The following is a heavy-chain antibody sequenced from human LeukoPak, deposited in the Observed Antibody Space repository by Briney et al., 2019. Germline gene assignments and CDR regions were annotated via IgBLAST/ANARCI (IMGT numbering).Heavy chain of an antibody. D-gene: IGHD5-24*01. CDR1: GFTFSSYS. J-gene: IGHJ4*02. CDR2: ISSSSGYI. Sequence: GGSLRLSCAASGFTFSSYSMNWVRQAPGKGLEWVSSISSSSGYIYYADSVKGRFTISRDNAKNSLYLQMNSLRAEDTAVYYCARDRDGYKYYFDYWGQGTLVTVSS. CDR3: ARDRDGYKYYFDY. V-gene: IGHV3-21*01.